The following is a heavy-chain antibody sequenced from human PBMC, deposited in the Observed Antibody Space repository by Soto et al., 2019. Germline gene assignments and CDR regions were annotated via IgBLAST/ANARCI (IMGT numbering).Heavy chain of an antibody. CDR3: ARQTDGILSSMDV. Sequence: ASVKVSCKASGYTFTSYGISWVRQAPGQGLEWMGWISAYNGNTNYAQKFQGRVTMTRNTSISTAYMELSSLRSEDTAVYYCARQTDGILSSMDVWGKGTTVTVSS. CDR2: ISAYNGNT. V-gene: IGHV1-18*01. CDR1: GYTFTSYG. J-gene: IGHJ6*03.